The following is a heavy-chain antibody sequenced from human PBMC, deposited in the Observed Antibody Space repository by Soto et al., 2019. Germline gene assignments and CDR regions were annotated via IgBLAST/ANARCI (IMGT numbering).Heavy chain of an antibody. Sequence: EVQLLESGGDLIQPGGSLRLSCAASGFNFSSYSMSWVRQVPGKGLEWVSGMSATGGSTYYADSVKGRFTTSRDNSRKTLYLQMNSLRADDPAVYYCAKSWGDTWQQSAFDIWGLGTMVTVSA. CDR3: AKSWGDTWQQSAFDI. J-gene: IGHJ3*02. D-gene: IGHD5-18*01. V-gene: IGHV3-23*01. CDR1: GFNFSSYS. CDR2: MSATGGST.